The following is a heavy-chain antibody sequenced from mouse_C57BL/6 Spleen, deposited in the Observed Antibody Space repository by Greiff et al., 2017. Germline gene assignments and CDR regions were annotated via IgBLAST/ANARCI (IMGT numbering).Heavy chain of an antibody. CDR3: ARGGYDGNRAYCYAMDY. V-gene: IGHV1-72*01. CDR2: IDPNSGGT. D-gene: IGHD2-2*01. Sequence: QVQLQQSGAELVKPGASVKLSCKASGYTFTSYWMHWVKQRPGRGLEWIGRIDPNSGGTKYNEKFKSKATLTVDKPSSPAYMQLRSLTSEDSAVYYCARGGYDGNRAYCYAMDYWGQGTSVTVSS. CDR1: GYTFTSYW. J-gene: IGHJ4*01.